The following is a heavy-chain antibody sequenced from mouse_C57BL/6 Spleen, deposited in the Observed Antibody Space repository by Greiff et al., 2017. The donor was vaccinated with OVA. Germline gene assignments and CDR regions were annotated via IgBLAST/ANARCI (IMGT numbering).Heavy chain of an antibody. V-gene: IGHV2-3*01. J-gene: IGHJ3*01. D-gene: IGHD2-1*01. CDR3: AKKDHYGNYFAY. CDR1: GFSLTSYG. CDR2: IWGDGST. Sequence: VQLQQSGPGLVAPSQSLSITCTVSGFSLTSYGVSWVRQPPGKGLEWLGAIWGDGSTNSHSDLISSLSISKDNSKSQVILKLNILQADDTATYYCAKKDHYGNYFAYWGQGTLVTVSA.